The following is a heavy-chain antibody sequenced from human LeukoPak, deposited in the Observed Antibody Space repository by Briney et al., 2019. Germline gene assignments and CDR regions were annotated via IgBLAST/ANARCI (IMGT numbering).Heavy chain of an antibody. J-gene: IGHJ5*02. CDR1: GYTFTSYG. D-gene: IGHD2-15*01. Sequence: GASVKVSFKASGYTFTSYGISWVRQAPGQGLEWMGWISAYNGNTKYAQKVLGRVTMTTDTSTSTAYMELRSLRSDDTAVYYCARGGLVVVVAATPSTTPGLLHWLDPWGQGTLVSVSS. V-gene: IGHV1-18*01. CDR2: ISAYNGNT. CDR3: ARGGLVVVVAATPSTTPGLLHWLDP.